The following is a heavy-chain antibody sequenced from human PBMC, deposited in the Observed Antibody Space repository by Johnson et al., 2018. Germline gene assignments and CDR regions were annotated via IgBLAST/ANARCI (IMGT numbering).Heavy chain of an antibody. CDR2: ISYDGSNK. CDR3: ARGNDSSGYWAGDAFDI. D-gene: IGHD3-22*01. V-gene: IGHV3-30-3*01. Sequence: QVQLVQSGGGVVQPGRSLRLSCAASGFTFSSYAMHWVRQAPGKGLEWVAVISYDGSNKYYADSVKGRFTISRDNSKNTLNLQMNSLRAEDTTVYYCARGNDSSGYWAGDAFDIWGQGTMVTVSS. J-gene: IGHJ3*02. CDR1: GFTFSSYA.